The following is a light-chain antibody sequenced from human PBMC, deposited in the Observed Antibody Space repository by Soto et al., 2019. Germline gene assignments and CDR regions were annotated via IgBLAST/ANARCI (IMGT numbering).Light chain of an antibody. CDR1: QSVGND. Sequence: EIVLTQSPATLSLSPGDRATLSCRASQSVGNDLAWYQQKPGQAPRLLIYGAFKRATGIPDRFSGSGSGTDFTLTINRVEPEDFAVYFCQQYAGSPRTFGQGTKVDIK. CDR2: GAF. V-gene: IGKV3-20*01. CDR3: QQYAGSPRT. J-gene: IGKJ1*01.